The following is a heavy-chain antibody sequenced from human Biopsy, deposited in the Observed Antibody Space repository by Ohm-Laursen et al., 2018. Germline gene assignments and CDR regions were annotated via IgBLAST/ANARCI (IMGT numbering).Heavy chain of an antibody. J-gene: IGHJ4*02. D-gene: IGHD3-22*01. V-gene: IGHV4-59*08. CDR2: VSYSGNT. CDR3: AAYYYDSSGYFYAFHY. Sequence: GTLSLTCAVSGVSISSYFWSWIRQPLGKGLEWIGYVSYSGNTKYNSSLKSRVIISADTSKNQFSLKLSSVTAADTAMYYCAAYYYDSSGYFYAFHYWGQGTLVTVSS. CDR1: GVSISSYF.